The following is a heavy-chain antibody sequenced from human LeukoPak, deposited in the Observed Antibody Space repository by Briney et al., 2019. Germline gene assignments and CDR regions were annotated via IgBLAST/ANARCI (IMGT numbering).Heavy chain of an antibody. CDR2: IDPDGNTK. V-gene: IGHV3-7*01. Sequence: GGSLRLSRAASGFTFSGSWMTWVRQAPGRGLEWVANIDPDGNTKNYLDSVKGRFTISRDNARNSLYLQLNSLRAEDTSVYYCARDPAYGAFDYWGQGTLVTVSS. CDR1: GFTFSGSW. D-gene: IGHD4-17*01. J-gene: IGHJ4*02. CDR3: ARDPAYGAFDY.